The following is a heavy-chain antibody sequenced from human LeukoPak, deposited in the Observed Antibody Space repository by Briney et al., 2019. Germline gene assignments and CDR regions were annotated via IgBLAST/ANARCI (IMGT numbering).Heavy chain of an antibody. CDR3: ARGCYYERSGYCPFDY. D-gene: IGHD3-22*01. V-gene: IGHV3-53*01. J-gene: IGHJ4*02. CDR2: IYSGGGT. Sequence: GGSLRLSCAASGFIVSNNYMNWVRQAPGKGLEWGSIIYSGGGTYYADSVKGRFTISRDNSKNTLYLQMNSLRADDTAVYYCARGCYYERSGYCPFDYWGPGTLVTVSS. CDR1: GFIVSNNY.